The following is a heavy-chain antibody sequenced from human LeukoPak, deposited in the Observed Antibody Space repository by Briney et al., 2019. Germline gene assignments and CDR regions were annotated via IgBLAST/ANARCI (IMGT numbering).Heavy chain of an antibody. D-gene: IGHD1-1*01. CDR3: ARGPRNDNFC. V-gene: IGHV3-33*01. Sequence: GRSLRLSCVASGFTFTNNGYHWVRQAPGKGLEWAAAIWSDGSKKYYADSVKGRFTISEDNSESTLFLQMNSLRAEDTAVYYCARGPRNDNFCWGQGTLVTVSS. J-gene: IGHJ4*02. CDR2: IWSDGSKK. CDR1: GFTFTNNG.